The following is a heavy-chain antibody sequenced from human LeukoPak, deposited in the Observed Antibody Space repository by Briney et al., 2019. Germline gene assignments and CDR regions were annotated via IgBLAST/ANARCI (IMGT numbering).Heavy chain of an antibody. J-gene: IGHJ6*03. V-gene: IGHV4-39*07. CDR2: IYYSGST. D-gene: IGHD5-12*01. CDR1: GGCISSSSYY. Sequence: SETPSLTCTVSGGCISSSSYYWGWIRQPPGKGMEWIGSIYYSGSTYYNPPLKSRVTISVDTSKNQFSLKLSSVTAADTAVYYCARVYGGYDSANYYYYYYMDVWGKGTTVTVSS. CDR3: ARVYGGYDSANYYYYYYMDV.